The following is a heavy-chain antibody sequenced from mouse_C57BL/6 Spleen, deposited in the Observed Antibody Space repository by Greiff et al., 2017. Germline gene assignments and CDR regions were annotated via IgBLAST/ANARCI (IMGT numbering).Heavy chain of an antibody. Sequence: DVQLQESGPGLVKPSQSLSLTGSVTGYSITSGYYWNWIRQFPGNKLEWMGYISYDGSNNYNPSLKNRISISRDTSKNQFFLKLNSVTTEDTATYSCARDGYWGQGTTLTVSS. CDR1: GYSITSGYY. CDR3: ARDGY. J-gene: IGHJ2*01. CDR2: ISYDGSN. V-gene: IGHV3-6*01.